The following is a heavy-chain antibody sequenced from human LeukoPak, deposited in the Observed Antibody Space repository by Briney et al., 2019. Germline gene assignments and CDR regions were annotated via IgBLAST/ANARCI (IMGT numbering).Heavy chain of an antibody. CDR1: GGSISRGLYN. CDR3: ARRVRAQGLFYFDF. J-gene: IGHJ4*02. V-gene: IGHV4-39*01. Sequence: SDTLSLTYTVSGGSISRGLYNWGWIRQHPGKGLEWFANIYYSGDTNYNPSLRSRVIMSVDTSKNQFSLKLSSVTAADTAVYYCARRVRAQGLFYFDFWGQGTLVTVSS. D-gene: IGHD6-19*01. CDR2: IYYSGDT.